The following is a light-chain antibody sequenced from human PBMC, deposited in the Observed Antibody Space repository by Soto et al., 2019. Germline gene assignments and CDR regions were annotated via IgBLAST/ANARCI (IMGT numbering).Light chain of an antibody. J-gene: IGKJ4*01. V-gene: IGKV1-39*01. CDR3: QQSYSTPRS. Sequence: DIQMTQSPSSLSASVGDRVTITCRASQSISSYLNWYQQKPGKAPKLLIYAASSLQSGVPSRFSGSGSGTDFTLTISSPQPEDFATDYCQQSYSTPRSFGGGTKVEVK. CDR2: AAS. CDR1: QSISSY.